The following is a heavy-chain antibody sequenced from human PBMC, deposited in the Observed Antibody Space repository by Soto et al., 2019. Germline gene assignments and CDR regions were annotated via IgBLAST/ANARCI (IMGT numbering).Heavy chain of an antibody. CDR2: INPSGGRT. CDR3: ARENGDYDILTDYYPYYYYGMDV. CDR1: GYTFTGYY. J-gene: IGHJ6*02. Sequence: QVQLEQSGAEVKKPGASVKVSCKASGYTFTGYYVHWARQAPGQGLEWLGIINPSGGRTSYAQTLQGRITVTRDTSTSTVYMQLSSLRSEDTAVYYCARENGDYDILTDYYPYYYYGMDVWGQGTTVTVSS. D-gene: IGHD3-9*01. V-gene: IGHV1-46*01.